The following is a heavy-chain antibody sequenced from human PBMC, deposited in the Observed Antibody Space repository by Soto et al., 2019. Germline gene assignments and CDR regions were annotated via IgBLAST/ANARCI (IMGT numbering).Heavy chain of an antibody. CDR2: IWYDGTNK. V-gene: IGHV3-33*01. CDR1: GFTFSSYG. CDR3: ARDRGDRGGNCYWYGMDV. Sequence: QVQLVESGGGVVQPGRSLRLSCAASGFTFSSYGMHWVRQAPGKGLEWVAVIWYDGTNKYYADSVKGRFTISRDNSKNTLFLQMNSLGAEDTAVYYCARDRGDRGGNCYWYGMDVWGQGTTVTVSS. D-gene: IGHD2-15*01. J-gene: IGHJ6*02.